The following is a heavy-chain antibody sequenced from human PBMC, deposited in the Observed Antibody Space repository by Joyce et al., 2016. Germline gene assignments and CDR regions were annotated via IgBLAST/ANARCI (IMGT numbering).Heavy chain of an antibody. CDR1: GGTFSSHA. CDR2: IIPIFETP. V-gene: IGHV1-69*06. CDR3: ARGGPTMSVHYYNYMDV. J-gene: IGHJ6*03. Sequence: QVQLVQSGAEVKKPGSSVKVSCKASGGTFSSHAITWVRQAPGQGLEWMGGIIPIFETPNYAQKFQGRVTITADKSTSTAYMELSSLGSEDTAVYYCARGGPTMSVHYYNYMDVWGKGTTVTVSS. D-gene: IGHD5/OR15-5a*01.